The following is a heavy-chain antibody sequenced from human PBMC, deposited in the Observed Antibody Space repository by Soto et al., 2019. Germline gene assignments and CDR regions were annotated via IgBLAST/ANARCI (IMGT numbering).Heavy chain of an antibody. CDR1: GYTFTTYS. Sequence: QVQLVQSGAEVKKPGASVNVSCKASGYTFTTYSVTWMRQAPGQGLEWMGWINAFSGITKYAQNLQDRITIPTDPSTSTAYMELRRLRSEDTAIYYCAREKFYGSSGYYVGNWYFDLWGRGTLVTVSS. D-gene: IGHD3-22*01. V-gene: IGHV1-18*04. CDR3: AREKFYGSSGYYVGNWYFDL. CDR2: INAFSGIT. J-gene: IGHJ2*01.